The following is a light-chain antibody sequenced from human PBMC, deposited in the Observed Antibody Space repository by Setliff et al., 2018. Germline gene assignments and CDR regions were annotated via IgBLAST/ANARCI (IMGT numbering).Light chain of an antibody. V-gene: IGLV2-14*01. J-gene: IGLJ1*01. CDR3: SSYAGNYIYV. Sequence: QSVLTQPASVSGSPGQSITISCTGTSSDVGDYKYVSWYQQLPGKAPKLIIFEASNRPSGIPNRFSGSKSGNTASLSISGLQAEDEADYYCSSYAGNYIYVFGTGTKVTVL. CDR1: SSDVGDYKY. CDR2: EAS.